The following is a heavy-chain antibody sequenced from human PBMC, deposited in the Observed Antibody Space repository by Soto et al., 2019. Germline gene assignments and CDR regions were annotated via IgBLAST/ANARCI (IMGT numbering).Heavy chain of an antibody. V-gene: IGHV5-51*01. CDR3: ARCYTYGSEFDY. Sequence: PRGGLKNSRKGSGYNFTRYWVCRVPPMPGKGLEWMGIIYPGDSDTRYSPSFQGQVTISADKSISTAYLQWSSLKASDTAIYYCARCYTYGSEFDYWGQGTLVTVSS. CDR2: IYPGDSDT. CDR1: GYNFTRYW. J-gene: IGHJ4*02. D-gene: IGHD5-18*01.